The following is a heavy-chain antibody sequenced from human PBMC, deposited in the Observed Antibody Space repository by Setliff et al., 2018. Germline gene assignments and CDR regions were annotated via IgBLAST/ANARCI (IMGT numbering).Heavy chain of an antibody. J-gene: IGHJ3*02. V-gene: IGHV3-23*01. CDR1: GFTFSSYA. D-gene: IGHD3-10*01. Sequence: PGGSLRLSCAASGFTFSSYAMSWVRQAPGKGLEWVSAISGSSGSTYYADSVKGRFTISRDNAKNTLYLQMNSLRAEDTAVYYCAKGGGSGELLWTPDAFDIWGQGTMVTVSS. CDR2: ISGSSGST. CDR3: AKGGGSGELLWTPDAFDI.